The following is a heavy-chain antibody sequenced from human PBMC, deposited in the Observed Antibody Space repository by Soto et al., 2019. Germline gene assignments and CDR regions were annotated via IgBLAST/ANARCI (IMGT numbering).Heavy chain of an antibody. V-gene: IGHV1-8*01. D-gene: IGHD5-12*01. CDR3: ARRYRGKPYYYYMDV. J-gene: IGHJ6*03. CDR2: MNPNSGNT. Sequence: ASVKVSCKASGYTFTSYDINWVRQATGQGLEWMGWMNPNSGNTGYAQKFQGRVTMTRNTSISTAYMELSSLRSEDTAVYYCARRYRGKPYYYYMDVWGKGTTVTVSS. CDR1: GYTFTSYD.